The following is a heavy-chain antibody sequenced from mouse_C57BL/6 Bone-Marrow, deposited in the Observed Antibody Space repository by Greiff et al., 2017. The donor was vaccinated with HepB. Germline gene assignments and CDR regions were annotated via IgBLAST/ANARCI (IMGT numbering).Heavy chain of an antibody. CDR1: GYTFTDYY. D-gene: IGHD1-1*01. CDR3: ARTGSSYWYFDV. CDR2: INPNNGGT. J-gene: IGHJ1*03. V-gene: IGHV1-26*01. Sequence: EVQLQQSGPELVKPGASVKISCKASGYTFTDYYMNWVKQSHGKSLEWIGDINPNNGGTSYNQKFKGKATLTVDKSPSTAYMELRSLTSEDSAVYYCARTGSSYWYFDVWGTGTTVTVTS.